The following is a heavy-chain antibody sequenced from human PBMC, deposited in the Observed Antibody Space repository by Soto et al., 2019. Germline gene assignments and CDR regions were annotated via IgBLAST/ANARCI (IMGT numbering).Heavy chain of an antibody. D-gene: IGHD3-16*01. J-gene: IGHJ4*02. CDR3: EHKGGGDRILDY. V-gene: IGHV2-5*02. CDR1: GFSLSASGVG. Sequence: QITLKESGPTLVKPTQTLTLTRTFSGFSLSASGVGVGWIRQPPGKALEWLAIIYWDDAKHYSPSLKSSLNITKDTSKNQVVLTMTNMDPVDTATYYGEHKGGGDRILDYWGQGTLVTVSS. CDR2: IYWDDAK.